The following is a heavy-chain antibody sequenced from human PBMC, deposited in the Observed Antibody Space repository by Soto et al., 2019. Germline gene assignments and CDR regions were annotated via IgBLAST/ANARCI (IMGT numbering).Heavy chain of an antibody. D-gene: IGHD2-8*01. CDR2: ISGSGDGT. V-gene: IGHV3-23*01. Sequence: GGSLRLSCAASGFTVNSHAMSWVRQAPGKGLEWVASISGSGDGTYYGDSVKGRFTISRDSSSSTLYLQMNNLRGEDTAVYFCTKSRRGILMVYGFGGMDVWGQGTTVTVSS. CDR1: GFTVNSHA. CDR3: TKSRRGILMVYGFGGMDV. J-gene: IGHJ6*02.